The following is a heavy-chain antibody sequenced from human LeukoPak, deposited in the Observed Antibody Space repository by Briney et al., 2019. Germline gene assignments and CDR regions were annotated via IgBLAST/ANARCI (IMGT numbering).Heavy chain of an antibody. V-gene: IGHV1-69*13. D-gene: IGHD6-19*01. J-gene: IGHJ3*02. CDR1: GGTFSSYA. CDR3: ARGAGPADAFDI. CDR2: IIPIFGTA. Sequence: SVTVSCTASGGTFSSYAISWVRQAPGQGLEWMGGIIPIFGTANYAQKFQGRVTITADESTSTAYMELSSLRSEDTAVYYCARGAGPADAFDIWGQGTMVTVSS.